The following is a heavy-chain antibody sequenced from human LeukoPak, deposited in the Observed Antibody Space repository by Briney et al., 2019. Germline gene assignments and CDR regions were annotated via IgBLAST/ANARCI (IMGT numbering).Heavy chain of an antibody. J-gene: IGHJ4*02. CDR2: ISGSGGST. CDR1: GYTFTSYG. D-gene: IGHD3-3*01. Sequence: SRKASGYTFTSYGISWVRQAPGKGLEWVSGISGSGGSTYYADSVKGRFTISRDNSKNTLFLQMDSLRAEDTAIYYCAKVPYYDFWSGYSYYFDYWGQGTLVTVSS. CDR3: AKVPYYDFWSGYSYYFDY. V-gene: IGHV3-23*01.